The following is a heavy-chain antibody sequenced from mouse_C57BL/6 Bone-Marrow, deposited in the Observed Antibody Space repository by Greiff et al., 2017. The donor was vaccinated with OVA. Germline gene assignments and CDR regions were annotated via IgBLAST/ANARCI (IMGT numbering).Heavy chain of an antibody. CDR2: INPNNGGT. CDR1: GYTFTDYY. CDR3: ARPFYYGYDGFAY. D-gene: IGHD2-2*01. Sequence: VQLQQSGPELVKPGASVKISCKASGYTFTDYYMNWVKQSHGKSLEWIGDINPNNGGTSYNQKFKGKATLTVDKSSSTAYMELRSLTSEDSAVYYCARPFYYGYDGFAYWGQGTLVTVSA. V-gene: IGHV1-26*01. J-gene: IGHJ3*01.